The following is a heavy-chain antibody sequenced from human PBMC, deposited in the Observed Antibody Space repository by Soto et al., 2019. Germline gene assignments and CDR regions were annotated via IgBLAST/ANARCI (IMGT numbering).Heavy chain of an antibody. D-gene: IGHD2-21*02. Sequence: QVQLQESGPGLVKPSQTLSLTCTVSGGSISSGGYYWSWIRQHPGKGLEWIGYIYYSGSTYYNPYLKRRVTISVDTSKNQFSMKLSSVTAADTAVYYCARGGAYCGGDCYVDVWGQGTTVTVSS. CDR3: ARGGAYCGGDCYVDV. J-gene: IGHJ6*02. CDR1: GGSISSGGYY. CDR2: IYYSGST. V-gene: IGHV4-31*03.